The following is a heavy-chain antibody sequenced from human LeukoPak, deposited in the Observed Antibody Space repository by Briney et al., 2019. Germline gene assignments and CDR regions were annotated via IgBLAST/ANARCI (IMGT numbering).Heavy chain of an antibody. V-gene: IGHV4-34*01. CDR1: GGSFSGYY. CDR2: INQSGST. D-gene: IGHD3-22*01. J-gene: IGHJ4*02. CDR3: ARGPPTDYYDSSGFCYVFDY. Sequence: SETLSLTCAVSGGSFSGYYWSWIRQPPGKGLEWIGEINQSGSTNYNPSLTSRVTITVDTSKNQFSLKLSSVTAADTAVYFCARGPPTDYYDSSGFCYVFDYWGQGTLVTVSS.